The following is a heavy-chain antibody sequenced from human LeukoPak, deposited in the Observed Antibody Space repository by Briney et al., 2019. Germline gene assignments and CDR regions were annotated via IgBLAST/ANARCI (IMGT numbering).Heavy chain of an antibody. CDR1: GFTFSSYW. CDR3: ASDLNSSSWYEGVFDY. Sequence: GGSLRLSCAASGFTFSSYWMSWVRQTPGKGLEWVANIKQDGSEKYYVDSVKGRFTISRDNAKNSLYLQMNSLRAEDTAVYYCASDLNSSSWYEGVFDYWGQGTLVTVSS. V-gene: IGHV3-7*01. D-gene: IGHD6-13*01. CDR2: IKQDGSEK. J-gene: IGHJ4*02.